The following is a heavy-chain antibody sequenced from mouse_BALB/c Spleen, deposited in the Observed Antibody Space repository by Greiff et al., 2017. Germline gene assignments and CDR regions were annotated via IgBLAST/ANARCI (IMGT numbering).Heavy chain of an antibody. J-gene: IGHJ4*01. CDR2: IDPANGNT. V-gene: IGHV14-3*02. CDR1: GFNIKDTY. Sequence: EVQLQQSGAELVKPGASVKLSCTASGFNIKDTYMHWVKQRPEQGLEWIGRIDPANGNTKYDPKFQGKATITEDTSSNTAYLQLSSLTSEDTAVYYCARQDSGAMDYWGQGTSVTVAS. CDR3: ARQDSGAMDY.